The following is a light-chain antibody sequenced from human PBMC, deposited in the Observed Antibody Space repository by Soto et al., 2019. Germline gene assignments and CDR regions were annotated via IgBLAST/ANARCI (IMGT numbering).Light chain of an antibody. CDR2: DAS. Sequence: EIVLTQSPATLSLSPGERATLSCRASQSVSSSLAWYQQKPGQAPRLLIYDASNRATGITARFSGSGSGTDFALTNSSLAPEDFAVYYCQQRSNWPPIFTFGPGTKVDIK. J-gene: IGKJ3*01. CDR1: QSVSSS. V-gene: IGKV3-11*01. CDR3: QQRSNWPPIFT.